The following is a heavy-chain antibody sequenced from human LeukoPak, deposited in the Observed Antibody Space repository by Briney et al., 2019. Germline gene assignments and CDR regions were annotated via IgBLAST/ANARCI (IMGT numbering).Heavy chain of an antibody. CDR2: INHSGST. V-gene: IGHV4-34*01. J-gene: IGHJ4*02. D-gene: IGHD3-22*01. CDR1: GGSFSGYY. Sequence: PSETLSLTCAVYGGSFSGYYWSWIRQPPGKGLEWIGEINHSGSTNYNPSLKSRVTISVDTSKNQFSLKLSSVTAADTAVYYCARGRLYHYDSSGSARWDYWGQGTLVTVSS. CDR3: ARGRLYHYDSSGSARWDY.